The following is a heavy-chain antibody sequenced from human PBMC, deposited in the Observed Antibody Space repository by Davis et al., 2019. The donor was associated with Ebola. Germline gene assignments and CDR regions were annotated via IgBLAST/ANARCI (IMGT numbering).Heavy chain of an antibody. Sequence: SETLSLTCTVSGGSISSYYWSWIRQPPGKGLEWIGYIYYSGSTNYNPSLKSRVTISVDTSKNQFSLKLSSVTAADTAVYYCARGYSSSWYPIFDYWGQGTLVTVSS. V-gene: IGHV4-59*01. CDR2: IYYSGST. D-gene: IGHD6-13*01. J-gene: IGHJ4*02. CDR1: GGSISSYY. CDR3: ARGYSSSWYPIFDY.